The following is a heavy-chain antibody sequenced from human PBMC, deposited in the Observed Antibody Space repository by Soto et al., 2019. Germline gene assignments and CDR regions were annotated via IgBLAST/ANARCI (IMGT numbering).Heavy chain of an antibody. CDR3: ARVVGRDQYGDSDSDAFDI. J-gene: IGHJ3*02. V-gene: IGHV4-31*03. CDR1: GGSISSGGYY. D-gene: IGHD4-17*01. CDR2: IYYSGST. Sequence: SETLSLTCTVSGGSISSGGYYWSWIRQRPGKGLEWIGYIYYSGSTYYNPSLKSRVTISVDTSKNQFSLKLSSVTAADTAVYYCARVVGRDQYGDSDSDAFDIWGQGTMVTVS.